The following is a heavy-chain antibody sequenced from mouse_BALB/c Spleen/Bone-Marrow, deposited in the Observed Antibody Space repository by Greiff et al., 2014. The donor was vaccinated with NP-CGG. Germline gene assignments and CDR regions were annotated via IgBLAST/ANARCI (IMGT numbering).Heavy chain of an antibody. CDR1: GYAFTNYL. J-gene: IGHJ4*01. CDR3: ARAITDAMDY. V-gene: IGHV1-54*01. Sequence: QVQLQQPGAELVRPGTSVKVSCKGSGYAFTNYLIEWVKQRPGQGLEWIGVINSGSGGTKYNEKFKDKATLTADKSSSTAYMQLSSLTSDDSAVYFCARAITDAMDYWGQGTSVTVSS. D-gene: IGHD2-4*01. CDR2: INSGSGGT.